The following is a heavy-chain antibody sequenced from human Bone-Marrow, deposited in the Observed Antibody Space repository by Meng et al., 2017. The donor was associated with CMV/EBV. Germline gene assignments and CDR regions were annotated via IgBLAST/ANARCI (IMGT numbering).Heavy chain of an antibody. V-gene: IGHV3-23*03. D-gene: IGHD3-16*01. CDR2: IYSGGSST. J-gene: IGHJ4*02. CDR1: GFTFSSYA. Sequence: GESLKISCAASGFTFSSYAMSWVRQAPGKGLEWVSVIYSGGSSTYYADSVKGRFTISRDNSKNTLYLQMNSLRAEDTAVYYCARDFRMITFGGPMGGYWGQGTRVTGSS. CDR3: ARDFRMITFGGPMGGY.